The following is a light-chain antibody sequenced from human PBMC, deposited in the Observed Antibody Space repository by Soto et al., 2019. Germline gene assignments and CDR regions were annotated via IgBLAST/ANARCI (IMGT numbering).Light chain of an antibody. CDR2: EVT. CDR3: SSYVDSNNLL. J-gene: IGLJ1*01. Sequence: QSALTQPPSASGSPGQSVTIACTGTSGNNYASWYEQHPGKAPKLIIYEVTKRPSGVPARFSGSKSGNTASLTVSGLQAEDEADYYCSSYVDSNNLLFGTGTKVTVL. CDR1: SGNNY. V-gene: IGLV2-8*01.